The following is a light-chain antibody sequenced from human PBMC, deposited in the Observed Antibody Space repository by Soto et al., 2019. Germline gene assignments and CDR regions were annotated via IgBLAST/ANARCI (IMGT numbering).Light chain of an antibody. CDR2: DAS. V-gene: IGKV3-11*01. J-gene: IGKJ3*01. CDR1: QSVSSY. CDR3: QQRSNWPGIT. Sequence: EIVLTQSPATLSLSPGERATLSCRASQSVSSYLAWYQQKPGQAPRLLIYDASTRATGIPARFSGSGSGTDFTLTIRSLEPEDVAVYYCQQRSNWPGITFGPGTKVDIK.